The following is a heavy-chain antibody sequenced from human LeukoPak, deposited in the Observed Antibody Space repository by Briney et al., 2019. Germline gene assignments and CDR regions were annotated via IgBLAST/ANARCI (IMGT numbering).Heavy chain of an antibody. J-gene: IGHJ4*02. D-gene: IGHD1-26*01. CDR2: ISYDGSNK. CDR1: GFTFSSYG. Sequence: GSLRLSCAASGFTFSSYGMHWVRQAPGKGREWVAVISYDGSNKYYADSVKGRFTISRDNSKNTLYLQMNSLRAEDTAVYYCAKDLSWGYFDYWGQGTLVTVSS. CDR3: AKDLSWGYFDY. V-gene: IGHV3-30*18.